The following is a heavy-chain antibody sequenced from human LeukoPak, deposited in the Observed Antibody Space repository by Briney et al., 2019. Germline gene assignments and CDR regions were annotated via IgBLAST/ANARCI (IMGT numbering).Heavy chain of an antibody. CDR1: GYSFTSYG. CDR2: ISAYNGNT. D-gene: IGHD2-2*01. J-gene: IGHJ3*02. V-gene: IGHV1-18*01. CDR3: ATRYLCSSTSCHPEAFDI. Sequence: GESLKISCKGSGYSFTSYGISWVRQAPGQGLEWMGWISAYNGNTNYAQKLQGRVTMTTDTSTSTAYMELRSLRSDDTAVYYCATRYLCSSTSCHPEAFDIWGQGTMVTVSS.